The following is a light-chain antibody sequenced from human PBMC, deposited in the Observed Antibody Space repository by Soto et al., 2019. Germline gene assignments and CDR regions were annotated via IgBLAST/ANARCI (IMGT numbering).Light chain of an antibody. J-gene: IGKJ4*02. Sequence: EIVMTQSPATLSVSPGERATLSCRASRSINSDLAWYQQKPGQAPRLLIYGASTSATGIPARFSGSGSGTEFTLTISSLQSEDFALYYCQQYNNWPPLTFGGGTKVEIK. V-gene: IGKV3-15*01. CDR3: QQYNNWPPLT. CDR2: GAS. CDR1: RSINSD.